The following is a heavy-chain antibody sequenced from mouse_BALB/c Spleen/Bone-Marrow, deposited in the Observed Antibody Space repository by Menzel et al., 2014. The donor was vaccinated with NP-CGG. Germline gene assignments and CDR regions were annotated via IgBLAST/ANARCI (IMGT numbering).Heavy chain of an antibody. Sequence: VQLQQSGAELVKPGTSVKMSCKASGYSFTSHWMHWVKQRPGQGLEWIGDIYPGSDITSYNEKLKSKVTLTVDPSSSTAYMQLSSLTSEDSAVYYCAQLGQGYWGQGTTLTVSS. CDR2: IYPGSDIT. D-gene: IGHD4-1*02. CDR1: GYSFTSHW. J-gene: IGHJ2*01. CDR3: AQLGQGY. V-gene: IGHV1-55*01.